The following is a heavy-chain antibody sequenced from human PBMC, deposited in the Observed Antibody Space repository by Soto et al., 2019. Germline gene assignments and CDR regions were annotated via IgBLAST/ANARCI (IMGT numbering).Heavy chain of an antibody. CDR1: GFTFSAFA. J-gene: IGHJ4*02. CDR2: ISERTGDT. V-gene: IGHV3-23*01. D-gene: IGHD2-15*01. CDR3: ARCRDLAFIFDH. Sequence: PGGSLRLSCVASGFTFSAFAMSWVRQAPGKGLEWVSGISERTGDTYYADSVKGRFTISRDDSKNTLYLQMNSLRAEDTAIYYCARCRDLAFIFDHWGQGTLVTVSS.